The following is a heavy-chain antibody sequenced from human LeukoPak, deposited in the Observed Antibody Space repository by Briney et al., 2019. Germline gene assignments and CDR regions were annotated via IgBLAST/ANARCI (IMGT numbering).Heavy chain of an antibody. CDR1: GDSISCYL. CDR2: IYTSGRP. D-gene: IGHD3-22*01. CDR3: ARGDYYDGSGYTDY. V-gene: IGHV4-4*07. J-gene: IGHJ4*02. Sequence: SETLFLTCTVPGDSISCYLCTSIRQPAGRGQGRIRRIYTSGRPDYNPSRKSQVTMSLDPQKNQHSPELTAVTAAAPAVYYCARGDYYDGSGYTDYWGQGTLVTVSS.